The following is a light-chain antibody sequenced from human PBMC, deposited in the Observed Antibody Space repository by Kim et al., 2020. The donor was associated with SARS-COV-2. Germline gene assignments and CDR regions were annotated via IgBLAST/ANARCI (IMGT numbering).Light chain of an antibody. J-gene: IGLJ3*02. V-gene: IGLV1-47*01. CDR1: SSNIANKY. CDR2: KNS. CDR3: AAADSSLSDWV. Sequence: QRDTVTCSGTSSNIANKYVYWYQQQPGTAPMLVIYKNSERPSGIPERFSGSKSGTTATLTISGVQSEDEADYYCAAADSSLSDWVFGGGTQLTVL.